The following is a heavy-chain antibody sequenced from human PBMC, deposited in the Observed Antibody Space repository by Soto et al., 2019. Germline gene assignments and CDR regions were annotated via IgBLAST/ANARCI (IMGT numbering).Heavy chain of an antibody. D-gene: IGHD6-13*01. CDR3: GRRAAAAGTDWFDA. CDR1: GYTVSSCA. J-gene: IGHJ5*02. Sequence: EMQLLESGGGLVQPGGSLRLSCAASGYTVSSCAMGWVRQAPGKGLAWVSGVGPSSGETYYTDSAKGRFTISRDGSKKVVYMQMTRLRSEDTPVHYWGRRAAAAGTDWFDAWGQGTLVTVSS. V-gene: IGHV3-23*01. CDR2: VGPSSGET.